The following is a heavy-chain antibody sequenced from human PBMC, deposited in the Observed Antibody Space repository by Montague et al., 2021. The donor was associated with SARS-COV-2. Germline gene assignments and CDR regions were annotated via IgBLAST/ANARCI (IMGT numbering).Heavy chain of an antibody. Sequence: SLRLSCAASGFTFSSYWMTWVRQPPGKGLEWVSNISPDGSVKHYVASVTGRFNIARDNAENSLYLQLNSLRGDDTAVYYCARAPVVPKCSYGLDVGGQGTTVTVSS. J-gene: IGHJ6*02. CDR2: ISPDGSVK. V-gene: IGHV3-7*05. CDR3: ARAPVVPKCSYGLDV. D-gene: IGHD2-15*01. CDR1: GFTFSSYW.